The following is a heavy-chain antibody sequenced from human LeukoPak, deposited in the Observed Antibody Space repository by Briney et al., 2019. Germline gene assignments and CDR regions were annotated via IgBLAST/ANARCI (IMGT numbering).Heavy chain of an antibody. CDR3: ARSNYYGSGSYWGYFDY. CDR2: INHSGST. CDR1: GGSFSGYY. D-gene: IGHD3-10*01. V-gene: IGHV4-34*01. Sequence: PSETLSLTCAVYGGSFSGYYWSWIRQPPGKGLEWIGEINHSGSTNYNPSLKSRVTISVDTSKNQFSLKLSSVTAADTAVYYCARSNYYGSGSYWGYFDYWGQGTLVTVSS. J-gene: IGHJ4*02.